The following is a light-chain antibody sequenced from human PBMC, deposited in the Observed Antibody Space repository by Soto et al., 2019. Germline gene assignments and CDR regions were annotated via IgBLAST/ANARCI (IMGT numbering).Light chain of an antibody. J-gene: IGKJ4*01. Sequence: DIQMTQSPSTLSASVGDRVTITCRASRSSSNWLDWYQQRPGIAPKLLIFDASILQSAVPSRFSGSESGTEFTLSISGLQGDDFATYYCQQYGSFSPITFGGGTKVES. CDR1: RSSSNW. CDR2: DAS. V-gene: IGKV1-5*01. CDR3: QQYGSFSPIT.